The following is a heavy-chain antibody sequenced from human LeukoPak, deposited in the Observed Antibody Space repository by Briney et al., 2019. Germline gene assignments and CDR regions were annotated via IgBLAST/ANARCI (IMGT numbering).Heavy chain of an antibody. CDR2: ISSSSSTI. CDR3: ARDLDTAMGDAFDI. J-gene: IGHJ3*02. Sequence: GGSLRLSCAASGFTFSSYSMNWVRQAPGKGLEWVSYISSSSSTIYYADSVKGRFTISRDNAKNSLYLQMNSLRAEDTAVYYCARDLDTAMGDAFDIWGQGTMVTVSS. V-gene: IGHV3-48*01. D-gene: IGHD5-18*01. CDR1: GFTFSSYS.